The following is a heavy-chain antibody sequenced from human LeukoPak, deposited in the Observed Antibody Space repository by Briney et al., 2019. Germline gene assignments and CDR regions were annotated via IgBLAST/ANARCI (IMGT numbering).Heavy chain of an antibody. CDR2: ISSSGSTI. V-gene: IGHV3-11*04. CDR3: ARVPPDSGYDPAFDY. CDR1: GFTFSDYY. Sequence: GGSLRLSCAASGFTFSDYYMSWIRQAPGKGLEWVSYISSSGSTIYYADSVKGRFTISRDNAKNSLYLQMNSLRAEDTAVYYCARVPPDSGYDPAFDYWGQGTLVTVSS. J-gene: IGHJ4*02. D-gene: IGHD5-12*01.